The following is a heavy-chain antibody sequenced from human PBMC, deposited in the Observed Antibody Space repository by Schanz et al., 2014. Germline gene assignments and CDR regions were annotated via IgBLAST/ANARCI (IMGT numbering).Heavy chain of an antibody. V-gene: IGHV3-30*14. Sequence: QVQLVESGGGVVQFGRSLRLSCAASGFTFSSYAMHWVRQAPGKGLEWVTVISYDGRNKYYADSVKGRFTISRDRFQNTLYLQMSSLRAEDTAVYYCARTRVDYGEVDYWGHGTLVTVSS. CDR2: ISYDGRNK. CDR1: GFTFSSYA. J-gene: IGHJ4*01. CDR3: ARTRVDYGEVDY. D-gene: IGHD4-17*01.